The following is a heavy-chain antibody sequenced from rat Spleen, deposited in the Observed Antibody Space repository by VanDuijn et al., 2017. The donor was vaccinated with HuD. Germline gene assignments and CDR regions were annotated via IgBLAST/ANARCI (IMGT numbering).Heavy chain of an antibody. CDR2: IRYEGSRT. D-gene: IGHD2-7*01. V-gene: IGHV5-31*01. J-gene: IGHJ3*01. Sequence: EVQLVESGGGLVQPGRSLKLSCVVSGFTFKNYWMSWIRQAPGKGLEWVASIRYEGSRTYYGDSVKGRFPIARDNAKSTLNLQMNSLRSEETATYYCTAHGNRISRFAYWGQGTLVTVSS. CDR3: TAHGNRISRFAY. CDR1: GFTFKNYW.